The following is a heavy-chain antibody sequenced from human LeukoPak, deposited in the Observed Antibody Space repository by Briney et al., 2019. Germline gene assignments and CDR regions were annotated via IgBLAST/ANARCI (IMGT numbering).Heavy chain of an antibody. Sequence: GGSLRLSCAASGGTFSNYARTGVRQASGKQLECVSSIIGSGGNTYQADSVKGRFTISRDNSKNTLYLQMSSLRAEDTAIYYCASHDSSGYYLYRHFWYWGQGALVTVSS. J-gene: IGHJ4*02. CDR3: ASHDSSGYYLYRHFWY. D-gene: IGHD3-22*01. V-gene: IGHV3-23*01. CDR2: IIGSGGNT. CDR1: GGTFSNYA.